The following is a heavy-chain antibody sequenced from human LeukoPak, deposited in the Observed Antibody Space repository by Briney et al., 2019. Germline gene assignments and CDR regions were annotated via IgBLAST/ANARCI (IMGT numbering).Heavy chain of an antibody. J-gene: IGHJ6*04. D-gene: IGHD3-9*01. V-gene: IGHV5-51*01. Sequence: GEARQISGKGSVYILTIYRIGWVRQMPRESLEWMGIIYPGDSDTRYSPSFQGHVTISADKSISTAYLQWSSLKASDTAMYYCARPRTIDYGMDVWGKGNTGTVSS. CDR3: ARPRTIDYGMDV. CDR1: VYILTIYR. CDR2: IYPGDSDT.